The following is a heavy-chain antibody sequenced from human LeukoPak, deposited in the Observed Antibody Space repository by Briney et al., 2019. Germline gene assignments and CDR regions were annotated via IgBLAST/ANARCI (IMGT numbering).Heavy chain of an antibody. J-gene: IGHJ3*02. V-gene: IGHV3-21*01. D-gene: IGHD2-2*01. Sequence: GGSLRLSCAASGFTFSSYAMHWVRQAPGKGLEWVSSISSSSSYIYYADSVKGRFTISRDNAKNSLYLQMNSLRAEDTAVYYCARRTYCSSTSCPVRAFDIWGQGTMVTVSS. CDR1: GFTFSSYA. CDR2: ISSSSSYI. CDR3: ARRTYCSSTSCPVRAFDI.